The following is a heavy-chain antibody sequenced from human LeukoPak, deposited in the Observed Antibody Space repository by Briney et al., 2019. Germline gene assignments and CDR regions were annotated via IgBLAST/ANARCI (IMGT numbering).Heavy chain of an antibody. J-gene: IGHJ4*02. CDR1: GGSISSGGYY. V-gene: IGHV4-31*03. CDR2: IHYSGIT. Sequence: ASETLSLTCTVSGGSISSGGYYWSWIRQHPGEGLEWIGYIHYSGITYYNPSLKSRVTISVATSKNQFFLKLTSVTAADTAVYYCANYDSSGYYTFAFWGQGTLVTVSS. CDR3: ANYDSSGYYTFAF. D-gene: IGHD3-22*01.